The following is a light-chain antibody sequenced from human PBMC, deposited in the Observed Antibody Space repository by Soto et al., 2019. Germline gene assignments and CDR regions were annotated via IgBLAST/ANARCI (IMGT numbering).Light chain of an antibody. J-gene: IGLJ2*01. CDR2: GVS. V-gene: IGLV2-23*02. Sequence: QSALTQPASVSGSPGQSITISCTGTSSDVGSYNLVSWYQQHPGKAPKLMIYGVSERPSGVSNRFSGSKSGNTASLTISGLQAEDEADYYCCSYATPRLFGGGTKLTVL. CDR3: CSYATPRL. CDR1: SSDVGSYNL.